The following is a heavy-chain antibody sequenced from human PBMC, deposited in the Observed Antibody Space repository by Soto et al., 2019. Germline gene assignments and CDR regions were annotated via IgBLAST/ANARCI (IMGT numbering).Heavy chain of an antibody. D-gene: IGHD2-2*01. J-gene: IGHJ6*03. V-gene: IGHV3-7*01. CDR1: GFTFSSYW. CDR2: IKQDGSEK. CDR3: ARVGDCSSTSCLYYYYYYMDV. Sequence: EVQLVESGGGLVQPGGSLRLSCAASGFTFSSYWMSWVRQAPGKGLEWVANIKQDGSEKYYVDSVKGRFTTTRDNAKNSLYLQMNSLRAEDTAVYYCARVGDCSSTSCLYYYYYYMDVWGKGTTVTVSS.